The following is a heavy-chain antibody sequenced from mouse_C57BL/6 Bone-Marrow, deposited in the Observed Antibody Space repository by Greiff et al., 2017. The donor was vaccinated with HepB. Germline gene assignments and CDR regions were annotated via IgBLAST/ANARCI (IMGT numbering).Heavy chain of an antibody. D-gene: IGHD2-3*01. Sequence: EVQRVESGAELVRPGASVKLSCTASGFNIKDDYMHWVKQRPEQGLEWIGWIDPENGDTEYASKFQGKATITADTSSNTAYLQLSSLTSEDTAVYYCTTYDNWYFDVWGTGTTVTVSS. CDR2: IDPENGDT. CDR1: GFNIKDDY. CDR3: TTYDNWYFDV. J-gene: IGHJ1*03. V-gene: IGHV14-4*01.